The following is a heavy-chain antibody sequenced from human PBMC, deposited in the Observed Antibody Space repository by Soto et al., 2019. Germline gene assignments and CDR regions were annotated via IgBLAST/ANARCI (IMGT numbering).Heavy chain of an antibody. V-gene: IGHV4-31*03. J-gene: IGHJ4*02. D-gene: IGHD1-1*01. CDR3: ARATGTLRSRNCDY. CDR1: GGSISTVGHY. Sequence: PSETLSLTCSVSGGSISTVGHYWTWIRQPPGKGLESIGSIYHTGSTYYSKSLRSRLTMSVDTSKSQFSLRLSSVTAADTAVYYCARATGTLRSRNCDYWGQGSLVTVSS. CDR2: IYHTGST.